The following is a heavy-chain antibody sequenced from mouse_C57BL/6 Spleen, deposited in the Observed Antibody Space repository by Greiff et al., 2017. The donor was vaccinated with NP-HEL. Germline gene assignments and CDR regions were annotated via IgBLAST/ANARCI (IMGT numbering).Heavy chain of an antibody. Sequence: QVQLQQPGAELVKPGASVKMSCKASGYTFTSYWTTWVKQRPGQGLEWIGDIYPGSGSTNYNEKFKSKATLTVDTSSSTAYMQLSSLTSEDSAVYYCARSRVFCDDAMDYWGQGTSVTVSS. D-gene: IGHD2-13*01. CDR1: GYTFTSYW. CDR3: ARSRVFCDDAMDY. V-gene: IGHV1-55*01. CDR2: IYPGSGST. J-gene: IGHJ4*01.